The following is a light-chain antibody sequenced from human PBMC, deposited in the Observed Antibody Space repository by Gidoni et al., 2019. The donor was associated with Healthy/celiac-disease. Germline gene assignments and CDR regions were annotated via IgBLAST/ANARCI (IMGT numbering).Light chain of an antibody. CDR3: QQSSNSILT. J-gene: IGKJ4*01. V-gene: IGKV3-11*01. Sequence: ELVLTQSPAPLSFSPGERATLSCRASQSVSSYLAWYQQKPGQAPRLLIYDASNRDTGIPARFSGSGSGTDFTLTISSLEPEDFAVYYCQQSSNSILTFGGGTKVEIK. CDR1: QSVSSY. CDR2: DAS.